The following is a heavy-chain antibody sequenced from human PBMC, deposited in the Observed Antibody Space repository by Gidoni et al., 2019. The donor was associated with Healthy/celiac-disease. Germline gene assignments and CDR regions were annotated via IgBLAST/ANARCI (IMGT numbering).Heavy chain of an antibody. CDR1: GGTFSSYA. D-gene: IGHD2-2*01. J-gene: IGHJ6*02. CDR2: IIPIFGTA. V-gene: IGHV1-69*01. Sequence: QVQLVQSGAEVKKPGSSVKVSCKASGGTFSSYAISWVRQAPGQGLEWMGGIIPIFGTANYAQKFQGRVTITADESTSTAYMELSSLRSEDTAVYYCARDRCSSTSCYGAHYYYGMDVWGQGTTVTVSS. CDR3: ARDRCSSTSCYGAHYYYGMDV.